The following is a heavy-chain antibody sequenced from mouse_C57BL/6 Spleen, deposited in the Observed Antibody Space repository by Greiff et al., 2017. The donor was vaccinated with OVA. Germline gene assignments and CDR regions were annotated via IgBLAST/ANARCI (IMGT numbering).Heavy chain of an antibody. CDR1: GYTFTDYN. J-gene: IGHJ4*01. V-gene: IGHV1-18*01. Sequence: VQLQQSGPELVKPGASVKIPCKASGYTFTDYNMDWVKQSHGKSLEWIGDINPNNGGTIYTQKFKGKDTLTVDKSSSTGYMELRSLTSEDTAVYYCERATTVYYYAMDYWGKGTSVTVSS. CDR2: INPNNGGT. CDR3: ERATTVYYYAMDY. D-gene: IGHD1-1*01.